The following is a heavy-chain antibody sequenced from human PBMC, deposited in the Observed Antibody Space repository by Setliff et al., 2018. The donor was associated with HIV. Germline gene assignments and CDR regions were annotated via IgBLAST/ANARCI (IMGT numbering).Heavy chain of an antibody. CDR3: VRNYEWALGT. CDR2: VCQRGGI. V-gene: IGHV4-4*02. J-gene: IGHJ5*02. Sequence: KASETLSLTCAVSGDSINTPHCWSWVRQSLEKGLEWIGEVCQRGGINYNPFLRSRASISMDKPRNYFSLEMASMTAADTAVYFCVRNYEWALGTWGQGLLVTVSS. D-gene: IGHD3-3*01. CDR1: GDSINTPHC.